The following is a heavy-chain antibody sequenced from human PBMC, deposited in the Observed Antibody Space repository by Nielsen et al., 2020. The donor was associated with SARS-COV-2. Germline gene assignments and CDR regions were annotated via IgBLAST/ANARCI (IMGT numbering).Heavy chain of an antibody. Sequence: GESLKISCAASGFTFSSYAMSWVRQAPGKGLEWVSAISGSGGSTYYADSVKGRFTISRDNSKNTLYLQMNSLRAEDTAVYYCAKSTVGYYGPDDYWGQGTLVTVSS. CDR2: ISGSGGST. CDR1: GFTFSSYA. J-gene: IGHJ4*02. CDR3: AKSTVGYYGPDDY. V-gene: IGHV3-23*01. D-gene: IGHD3-3*01.